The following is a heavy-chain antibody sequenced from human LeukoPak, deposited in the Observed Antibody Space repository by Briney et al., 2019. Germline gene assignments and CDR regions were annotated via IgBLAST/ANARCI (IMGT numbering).Heavy chain of an antibody. J-gene: IGHJ4*02. Sequence: GGSLRLSCAASGLTFSHVRMSWVRKAPGKGLEWVGRIETKIDGGTTGYAGPVKDRFTISRDDSKNILYLQMNSLKTEDTAVYYCSTDWQRSTLYFDHWGPGTQVTVSS. D-gene: IGHD5-12*01. V-gene: IGHV3-15*04. CDR1: GLTFSHVR. CDR3: STDWQRSTLYFDH. CDR2: IETKIDGGTT.